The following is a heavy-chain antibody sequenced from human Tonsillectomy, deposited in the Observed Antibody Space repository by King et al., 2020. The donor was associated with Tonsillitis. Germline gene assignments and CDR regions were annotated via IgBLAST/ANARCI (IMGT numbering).Heavy chain of an antibody. J-gene: IGHJ4*02. V-gene: IGHV4-59*08. CDR3: ARLDWNYSYFDY. Sequence: QLQESGPGLVKPSETLSLTCTVSGGSISSYYWSWIRQPPGKGLECLGYIYYSGSTNYNPSLKSRVTISIDTSKNQFPLKLSSVTAADTAVYYCARLDWNYSYFDYWGQGTLVTVSS. CDR1: GGSISSYY. CDR2: IYYSGST. D-gene: IGHD1-7*01.